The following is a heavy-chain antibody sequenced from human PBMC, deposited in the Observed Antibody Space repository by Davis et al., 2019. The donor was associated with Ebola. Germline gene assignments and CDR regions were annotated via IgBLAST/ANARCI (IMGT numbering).Heavy chain of an antibody. J-gene: IGHJ4*02. CDR1: GFTFSIYA. CDR3: ARAVPGSYRYFDY. Sequence: GESLKISCAASGFTFSIYAMSWVRQAPGKGLEWVSLISGSDGSTYYADSVKGRFTISRDNSKNTLYLQMNSLRTEDTAVYYCARAVPGSYRYFDYWGQGTLVTVSS. D-gene: IGHD1-26*01. CDR2: ISGSDGST. V-gene: IGHV3-23*01.